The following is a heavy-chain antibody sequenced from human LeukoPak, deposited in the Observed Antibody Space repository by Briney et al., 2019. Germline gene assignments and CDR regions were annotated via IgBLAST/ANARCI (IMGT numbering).Heavy chain of an antibody. V-gene: IGHV3-23*01. CDR2: ISGSGGST. D-gene: IGHD2-2*02. CDR1: GFTFSSYA. CDR3: AKDLDCSSTSCYKDY. Sequence: GGSLRLSCAASGFTFSSYAMSWVRQAPGKGLEWVSAISGSGGSTYYADSVKGRFTISRDNSKNTLYLQMNSLRAEDTAVYYCAKDLDCSSTSCYKDYWGQGTLVTVSS. J-gene: IGHJ4*02.